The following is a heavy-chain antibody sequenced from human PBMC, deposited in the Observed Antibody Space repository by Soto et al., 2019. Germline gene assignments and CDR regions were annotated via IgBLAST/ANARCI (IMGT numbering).Heavy chain of an antibody. D-gene: IGHD3-3*01. CDR1: GYTFTSYG. J-gene: IGHJ6*02. V-gene: IGHV1-18*01. CDR2: ISAYNGNT. CDR3: ARQPQYYDFWSGLDYYYYYGMDV. Sequence: QVQLVQSGAEVKKPGASVKVSCKASGYTFTSYGISWVRQAPGQGLEWMGWISAYNGNTNYAQKLQGRVTMTTDTSTSTDYMELRSLRSDDTAVYYCARQPQYYDFWSGLDYYYYYGMDVWGQGTTVTVSS.